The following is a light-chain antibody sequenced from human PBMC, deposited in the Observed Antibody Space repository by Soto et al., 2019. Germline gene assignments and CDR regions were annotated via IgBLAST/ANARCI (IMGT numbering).Light chain of an antibody. Sequence: QSVLTQPASVSGSPGQSITISCTGTSSDVGTYNLVSWYQQHPGKAPKLIIYEGSKRPSGVSNRFSGSKSGNTASLTISGLQAEDEADYYCCSYAGSRSYVFGTGTKVT. CDR3: CSYAGSRSYV. V-gene: IGLV2-23*01. CDR2: EGS. CDR1: SSDVGTYNL. J-gene: IGLJ1*01.